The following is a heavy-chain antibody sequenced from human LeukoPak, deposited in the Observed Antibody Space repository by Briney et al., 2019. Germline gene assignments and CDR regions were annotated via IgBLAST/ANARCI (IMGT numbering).Heavy chain of an antibody. CDR2: INEDRSET. J-gene: IGHJ4*02. CDR1: GFRYNTYW. Sequence: GGSLRLSCAASGFRYNTYWMSWVRQAPGKGLEGVASINEDRSETHYADSAKGRFTVSRDNSRNSLYLQMNSLRAEDMAVYYCARPGTYWNYDYWGQGTLVTLSS. D-gene: IGHD1-7*01. CDR3: ARPGTYWNYDY. V-gene: IGHV3-7*01.